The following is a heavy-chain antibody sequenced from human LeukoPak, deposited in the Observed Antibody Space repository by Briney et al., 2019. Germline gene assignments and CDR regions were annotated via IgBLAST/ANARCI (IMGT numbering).Heavy chain of an antibody. CDR3: APFLKLERRPANY. D-gene: IGHD1-1*01. V-gene: IGHV4-34*01. Sequence: PSETLSLTCAVYGGSFSGYYWSWIRQPPGKGLEWIGEINHSGSTNYNPSLKSRVTISVDTSKNQFFLKLSSVTAADTAVYCCAPFLKLERRPANYWGQGTLVTVSS. CDR1: GGSFSGYY. CDR2: INHSGST. J-gene: IGHJ4*02.